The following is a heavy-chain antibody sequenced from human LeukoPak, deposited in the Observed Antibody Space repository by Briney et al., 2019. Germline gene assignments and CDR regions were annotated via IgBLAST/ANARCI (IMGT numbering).Heavy chain of an antibody. Sequence: GGSLRLSCAASEFSVGSNYMTWVRQAAGKGLEWVSLIYSGGSTYYADSVKGRFTISGDNSKNTLYLQMNSLRAEDTAVYYCAKDTYDILTGAGLGNDYWGQGTLVTVSS. V-gene: IGHV3-66*02. CDR1: EFSVGSNY. CDR3: AKDTYDILTGAGLGNDY. CDR2: IYSGGST. D-gene: IGHD3-9*01. J-gene: IGHJ4*02.